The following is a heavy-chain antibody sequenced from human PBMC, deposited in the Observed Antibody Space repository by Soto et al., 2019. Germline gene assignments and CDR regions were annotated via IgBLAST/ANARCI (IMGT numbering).Heavy chain of an antibody. V-gene: IGHV3-48*02. D-gene: IGHD6-13*01. CDR3: ARDNGVAGSFDP. CDR1: GFTFSSYS. CDR2: ISFTSTTI. J-gene: IGHJ5*02. Sequence: PGESLKISCAASGFTFSSYSMNWVRQAPGKGLEWVAYISFTSTTIYYADSVKGRFTISRDNAKNSLYLQMKSLRDEDTAVYYCARDNGVAGSFDPWGQGTLVTVSS.